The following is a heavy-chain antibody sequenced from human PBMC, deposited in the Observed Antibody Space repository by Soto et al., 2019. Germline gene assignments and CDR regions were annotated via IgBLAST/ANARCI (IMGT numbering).Heavy chain of an antibody. CDR1: GGTFSSYA. Sequence: SVKVSCKASGGTFSSYAISWVRQAPGQGLEWMGGIIPIFGTANYAQKFQGRVTITADKSTSTAYMELSSLRSEDTAVYYCARGVYYYDAFDIWGQGTMVTVPS. D-gene: IGHD3-10*01. CDR3: ARGVYYYDAFDI. J-gene: IGHJ3*02. V-gene: IGHV1-69*06. CDR2: IIPIFGTA.